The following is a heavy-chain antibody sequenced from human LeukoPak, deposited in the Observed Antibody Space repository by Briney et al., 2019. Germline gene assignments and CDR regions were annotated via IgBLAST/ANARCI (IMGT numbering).Heavy chain of an antibody. Sequence: PSETLSLTCTVSGGSISSSNYYWGWVRQPPGKGLEWIANIYYSGSTYYSPSLRSRVTISVDTSKNQFSLKLTSVTAADTAVYYCARHASVSGNWPRPLDYWGQESLVTVSS. CDR3: ARHASVSGNWPRPLDY. J-gene: IGHJ4*02. CDR2: IYYSGST. D-gene: IGHD3-3*01. CDR1: GGSISSSNYY. V-gene: IGHV4-39*01.